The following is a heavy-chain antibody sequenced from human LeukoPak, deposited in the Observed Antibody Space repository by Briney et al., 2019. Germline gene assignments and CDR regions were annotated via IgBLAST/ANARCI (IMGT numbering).Heavy chain of an antibody. V-gene: IGHV3-11*01. CDR2: ISSSGSTI. CDR1: GFTFSDYY. CDR3: VRDQAPYYYDSRSSAFDI. D-gene: IGHD3-22*01. J-gene: IGHJ3*02. Sequence: PGGSLRLYCAASGFTFSDYYMSWIRQAPGKGLEWVPYISSSGSTIYYADSVKGRFTISRDNAKNSLYLQMNSLRAEDTAVYYCVRDQAPYYYDSRSSAFDIWGQGTMVTVSS.